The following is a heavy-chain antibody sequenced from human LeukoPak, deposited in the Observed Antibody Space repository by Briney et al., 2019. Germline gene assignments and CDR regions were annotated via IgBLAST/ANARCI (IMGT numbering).Heavy chain of an antibody. V-gene: IGHV3-7*01. J-gene: IGHJ4*02. CDR3: ARDLSGIAGYTYVRGIDY. CDR1: GFTFSSHW. Sequence: GGSLRLSCAASGFTFSSHWMSWVRQAPRKGLEWVANIKKDGSEKYYVDAVKGRFTISRDNAKTSLYLQMNSLRAEDTAVYYCARDLSGIAGYTYVRGIDYWGQGTLVTVSS. D-gene: IGHD5-18*01. CDR2: IKKDGSEK.